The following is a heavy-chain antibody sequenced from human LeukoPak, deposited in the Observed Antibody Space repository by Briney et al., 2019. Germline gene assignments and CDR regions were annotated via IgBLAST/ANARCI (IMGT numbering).Heavy chain of an antibody. J-gene: IGHJ6*03. Sequence: PSETLSLTCGVSGYSISSDYYWGWIRQSPGKGLEWIVTMHHSGGTYYNPSLRSRVTISVDTSKNQFSLRLSSVTATDTAVYYCARSPLFFYHIDVWGKGTTVTVSS. V-gene: IGHV4-38-2*01. D-gene: IGHD2/OR15-2a*01. CDR3: ARSPLFFYHIDV. CDR2: MHHSGGT. CDR1: GYSISSDYY.